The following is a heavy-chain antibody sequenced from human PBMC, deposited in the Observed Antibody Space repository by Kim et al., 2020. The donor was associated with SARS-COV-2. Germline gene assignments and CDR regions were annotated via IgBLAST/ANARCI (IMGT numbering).Heavy chain of an antibody. Sequence: LSLTCAASGFTFDDYPMYWVRQTPGKGLEWVSRISWNSVIIAYADSVKGRFTVSRDNAKNSLYLQMTSLRTDDTAFYYCAKGDYNKYDALDYWGQGTLVTVSS. D-gene: IGHD4-4*01. CDR1: GFTFDDYP. CDR3: AKGDYNKYDALDY. J-gene: IGHJ4*02. V-gene: IGHV3-9*01. CDR2: ISWNSVII.